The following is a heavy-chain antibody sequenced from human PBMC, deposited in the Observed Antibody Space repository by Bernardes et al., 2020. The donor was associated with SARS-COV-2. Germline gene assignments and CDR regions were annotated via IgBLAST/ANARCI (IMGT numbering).Heavy chain of an antibody. Sequence: GGSLRLSCAASGFTFSNYGMYWVRQAPGKGLEWVAVIWHDGGNKVYAESVKGRFTISRDNSKNTLYLQMNSLRAKDTAVYYCARDRDFWSGYSGVGVWGQGTTVTVSS. D-gene: IGHD3-3*01. J-gene: IGHJ6*02. CDR1: GFTFSNYG. CDR3: ARDRDFWSGYSGVGV. CDR2: IWHDGGNK. V-gene: IGHV3-33*01.